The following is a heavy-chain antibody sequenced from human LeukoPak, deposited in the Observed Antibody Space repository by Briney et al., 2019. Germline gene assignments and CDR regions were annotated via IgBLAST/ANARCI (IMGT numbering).Heavy chain of an antibody. D-gene: IGHD3-16*01. CDR3: ARGGGLDV. CDR1: GFTFSSYW. CDR2: INHNGNVN. Sequence: GGSLRLPCAASGFTFSSYWMNWARQAPGKGLEWVASINHNGNVNYYVDSVKGRFTISRDNAKNSLYLQMSNLRAEDTAVYFCARGGGLDVWGQGATVTVSS. J-gene: IGHJ6*02. V-gene: IGHV3-7*03.